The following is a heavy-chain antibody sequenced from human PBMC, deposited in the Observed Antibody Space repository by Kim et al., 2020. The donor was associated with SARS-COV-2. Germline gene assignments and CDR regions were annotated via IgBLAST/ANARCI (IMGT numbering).Heavy chain of an antibody. D-gene: IGHD6-13*01. CDR3: ARGAASAFDY. CDR1: GDSVSSKSVA. J-gene: IGHJ4*02. Sequence: SQTLSLTCAISGDSVSSKSVAWNWIRQSPSRGLEWLGRTYYNSKWYNGYAVSVKSRITINADTSKNQFSLQLNSLTPEDTAVYYCARGAASAFDYWGQGTLVTVSS. CDR2: TYYNSKWYN. V-gene: IGHV6-1*01.